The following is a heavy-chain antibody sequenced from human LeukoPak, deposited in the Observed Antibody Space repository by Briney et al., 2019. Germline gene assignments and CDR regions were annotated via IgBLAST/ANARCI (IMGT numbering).Heavy chain of an antibody. CDR2: IRSKAYGGTT. CDR1: GFTFGDYA. J-gene: IGHJ4*02. CDR3: TRDRSYDSSGYYSGDY. D-gene: IGHD3-22*01. Sequence: TGGSLRLSRTASGFTFGDYAMSWVRQAPGKGLEWVGFIRSKAYGGTTEYAASVKGRFTISRDDSKSVAYLQMNSLKTEDTAVYYCTRDRSYDSSGYYSGDYWGQGTLVTVSS. V-gene: IGHV3-49*04.